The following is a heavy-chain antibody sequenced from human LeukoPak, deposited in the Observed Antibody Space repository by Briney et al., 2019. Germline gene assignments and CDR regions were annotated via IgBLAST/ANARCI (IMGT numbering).Heavy chain of an antibody. V-gene: IGHV4-34*01. D-gene: IGHD5-12*01. CDR1: GGSFSGYY. CDR2: INHSGST. J-gene: IGHJ6*03. Sequence: PSETLSLTCAVYGGSFSGYYWSWIRQPPGKGLEWIGEINHSGSTNYNPSLKSRVTISVDTSKNQFSLKLSSVTAADTAVYYCAREGAVDIVATIPYYYYYMDVWGKGTTVTVSS. CDR3: AREGAVDIVATIPYYYYYMDV.